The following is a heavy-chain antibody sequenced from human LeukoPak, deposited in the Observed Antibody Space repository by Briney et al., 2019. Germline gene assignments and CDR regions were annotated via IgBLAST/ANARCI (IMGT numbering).Heavy chain of an antibody. D-gene: IGHD6-13*01. J-gene: IGHJ4*02. CDR3: ARSVPYGTTWYGRSDC. V-gene: IGHV3-30-3*01. CDR2: ISYDGSNK. Sequence: GGSLRLSCAASGFSFSIYAMHWVRQAPGKGLEWVAIISYDGSNKYYADSVKGRFTISRDNAMNSLYLRMNSLRVEDTAIYYCARSVPYGTTWYGRSDCWGQGTLVTVSS. CDR1: GFSFSIYA.